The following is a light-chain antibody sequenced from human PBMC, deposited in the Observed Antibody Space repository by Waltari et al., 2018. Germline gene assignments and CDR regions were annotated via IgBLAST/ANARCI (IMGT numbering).Light chain of an antibody. CDR3: SSYTSMNTVV. J-gene: IGLJ2*01. CDR2: AVS. Sequence: QPAPTQPASVSGSPGRSIPISCSVIKIDVGGSTLVSWYQQHPGKAPKLLIFAVSNRPSGVSPRFSGSKSGNMASLTISGLRADDEALYFCSSYTSMNTVVFGGGTSLTVL. V-gene: IGLV2-14*03. CDR1: KIDVGGSTL.